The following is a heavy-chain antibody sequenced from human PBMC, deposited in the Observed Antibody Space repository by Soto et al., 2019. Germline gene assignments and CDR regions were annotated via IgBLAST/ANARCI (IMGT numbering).Heavy chain of an antibody. CDR3: ATGTMVRGVIIKWAHDAFDI. Sequence: ASVKVSCKASGYSFTKFGISWVRQAPGQGLEWMGWISTYNGKTNYAQKFQGRVIVTTDTSTSTAYMELSSLRSEDTAVYYCATGTMVRGVIIKWAHDAFDIWGQGTMVTVSS. D-gene: IGHD3-10*01. CDR1: GYSFTKFG. CDR2: ISTYNGKT. V-gene: IGHV1-18*01. J-gene: IGHJ3*02.